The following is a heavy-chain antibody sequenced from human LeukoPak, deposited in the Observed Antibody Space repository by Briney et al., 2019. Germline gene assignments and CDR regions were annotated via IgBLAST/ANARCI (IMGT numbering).Heavy chain of an antibody. D-gene: IGHD5-12*01. CDR1: GASISSSNW. J-gene: IGHJ4*02. CDR2: IDDGGST. Sequence: PSATLSLTCAVSGASISSSNWLSWVRQPPGKGLEWIVEIDDGGSTNYNPSLNSRVHISGDTSKNQFSLKLSSVTAADTAVYYCAKDLAYSGYVAGFDYWGQGTLVTVSS. CDR3: AKDLAYSGYVAGFDY. V-gene: IGHV4-4*02.